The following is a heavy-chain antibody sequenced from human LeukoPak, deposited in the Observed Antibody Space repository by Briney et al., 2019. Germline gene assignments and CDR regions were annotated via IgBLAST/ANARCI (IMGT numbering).Heavy chain of an antibody. V-gene: IGHV3-23*01. CDR3: AKVLGFGGDAYGMDV. J-gene: IGHJ6*02. CDR1: GFTFSTYA. Sequence: GSLRLSCAASGFTFSTYAMNWVRQAPGKGLEWVSTITDRGDKTFYADSVKGRFTVSRDNSKSTLFLQMSSLRAEDTAVYYCAKVLGFGGDAYGMDVWGLGTTVTVSS. D-gene: IGHD3-10*01. CDR2: ITDRGDKT.